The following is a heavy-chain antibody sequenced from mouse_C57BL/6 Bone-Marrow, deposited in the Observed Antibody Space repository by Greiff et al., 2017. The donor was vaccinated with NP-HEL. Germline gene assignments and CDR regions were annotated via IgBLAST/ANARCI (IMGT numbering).Heavy chain of an antibody. CDR1: GYSITSDY. CDR3: ARYHYYGSSYDYAMDY. D-gene: IGHD1-1*01. J-gene: IGHJ4*01. CDR2: ISYSGST. Sequence: VQLKESGPGLAKPSQTLSLTCSVTGYSITSDYWNWIRKFPGNKLEYMGYISYSGSTYYNPSLKSRISITRDTSKNQYYLQLNSVTTEDTATYYCARYHYYGSSYDYAMDYWGQGTSVTVSS. V-gene: IGHV3-8*01.